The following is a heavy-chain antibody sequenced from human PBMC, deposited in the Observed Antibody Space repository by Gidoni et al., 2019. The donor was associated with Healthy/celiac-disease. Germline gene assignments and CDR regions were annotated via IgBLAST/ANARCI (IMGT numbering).Heavy chain of an antibody. V-gene: IGHV4-59*01. CDR3: ARSHSVWLRYEEGNFDY. Sequence: QVQLQESGPGLVKPSETLSLTCTVSGGSISSYYWSWIRQPPGKGLEWIGYIYYSGSTNYNPSLKSRVTISVDTSKNQFSLKLSSVTAADTAVYYCARSHSVWLRYEEGNFDYWGQGTLVTVSS. CDR1: GGSISSYY. D-gene: IGHD5-12*01. CDR2: IYYSGST. J-gene: IGHJ4*02.